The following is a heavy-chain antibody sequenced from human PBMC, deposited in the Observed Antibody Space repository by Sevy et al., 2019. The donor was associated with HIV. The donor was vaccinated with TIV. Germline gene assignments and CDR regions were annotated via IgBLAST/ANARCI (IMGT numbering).Heavy chain of an antibody. Sequence: GGYLRLSCAASGFTFSSYGMHWVRQAPGKGLEWLAVIWYDGSNKYYADSVKGRFTISRDNSKNTLYLQMNSLRAEDTAVSFCARDRIAAAGPELPDYWGQGTLVTVSS. CDR1: GFTFSSYG. CDR3: ARDRIAAAGPELPDY. CDR2: IWYDGSNK. V-gene: IGHV3-33*01. D-gene: IGHD6-13*01. J-gene: IGHJ4*02.